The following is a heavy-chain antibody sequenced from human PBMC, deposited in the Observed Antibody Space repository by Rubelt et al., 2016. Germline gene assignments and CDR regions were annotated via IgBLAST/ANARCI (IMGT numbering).Heavy chain of an antibody. CDR2: IKYDGSEE. J-gene: IGHJ5*02. CDR3: ATGATVRSNWFDP. CDR1: GFTFSAYW. D-gene: IGHD4-17*01. V-gene: IGHV3-7*01. Sequence: EVQLLESGGGLVQPGGSLRLSCAASGFTFSAYWMSWVRQTPGKGLEWVANIKYDGSEEYYVDSVKGRFTISRDNAKNSVYLQMNSLRAEDTAVYYCATGATVRSNWFDPWGQGTLVTVSS.